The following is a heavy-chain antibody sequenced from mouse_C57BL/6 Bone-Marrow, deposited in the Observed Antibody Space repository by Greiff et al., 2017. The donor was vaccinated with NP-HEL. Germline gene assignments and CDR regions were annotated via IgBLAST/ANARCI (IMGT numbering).Heavy chain of an antibody. CDR2: IDPSGSYT. V-gene: IGHV1-50*01. J-gene: IGHJ2*01. CDR3: ARRWLLFDY. CDR1: GYTFTSYW. Sequence: QVQLQQPGAELVKPGASVKLSCKASGYTFTSYWMQWVKQRPGQGLEWIGEIDPSGSYTNYNQKFKGKATLTVDKSSSTAYMQLSSLTSEDSAVYYCARRWLLFDYWGQGTTLTVSS. D-gene: IGHD2-3*01.